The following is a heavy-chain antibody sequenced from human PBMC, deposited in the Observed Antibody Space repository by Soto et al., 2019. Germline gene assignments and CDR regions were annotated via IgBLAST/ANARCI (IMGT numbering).Heavy chain of an antibody. D-gene: IGHD4-17*01. J-gene: IGHJ6*02. CDR2: ISYDGSNK. CDR1: GFTFSSYG. V-gene: IGHV3-30*18. CDR3: AKDLRHGDFDYYRMDV. Sequence: QVQLVESGGGVVQPGRSLRLSCAASGFTFSSYGMQWVRQAPGKGLEWVAVISYDGSNKYYADSVKGRFTISRDNSKNTLYLQMNNLRAEDTAVYYCAKDLRHGDFDYYRMDVWGQGTTVTVSS.